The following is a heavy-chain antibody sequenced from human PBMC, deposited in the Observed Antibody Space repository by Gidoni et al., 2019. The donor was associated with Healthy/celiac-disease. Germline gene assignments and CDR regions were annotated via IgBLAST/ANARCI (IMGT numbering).Heavy chain of an antibody. D-gene: IGHD2-21*02. Sequence: QVQLVESGGGVVQPGRSLRLSCSASSFTFTSYGMHWVRQAPGKGLEWVAVIWYDGSNKYYADSVKGRFTISRDNSKNTLYLQMNSLRAEDTAVYYCARDAYCGGDCNSGLDYWGQGTLVTVSS. CDR2: IWYDGSNK. CDR1: SFTFTSYG. J-gene: IGHJ4*02. V-gene: IGHV3-33*01. CDR3: ARDAYCGGDCNSGLDY.